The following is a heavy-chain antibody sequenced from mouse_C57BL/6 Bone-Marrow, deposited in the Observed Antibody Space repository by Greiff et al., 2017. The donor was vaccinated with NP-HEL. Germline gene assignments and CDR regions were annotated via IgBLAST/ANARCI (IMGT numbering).Heavy chain of an antibody. V-gene: IGHV1-50*01. D-gene: IGHD1-1*01. CDR3: ARKAYYGRSYEFAY. CDR2: IDPSDSYT. Sequence: QVQLQQPGAELVKPGASVKLSCKASGYTFTTYWMQWVKQRPGQGLEWIGEIDPSDSYTNYNQKFKGKATLTVDPSSSTAYMQLSSLTSEDSAVYYCARKAYYGRSYEFAYWGQGTLVTVSA. J-gene: IGHJ3*01. CDR1: GYTFTTYW.